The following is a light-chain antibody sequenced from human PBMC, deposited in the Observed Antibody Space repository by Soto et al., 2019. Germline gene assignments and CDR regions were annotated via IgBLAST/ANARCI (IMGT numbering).Light chain of an antibody. V-gene: IGLV1-44*01. CDR1: VSNIGRDP. Sequence: QSVLTQPPSASGAPGKRVTISCSGSVSNIGRDPVNWYQQVPGTAPKLLIYENNHRPSGVPDRFSGSKSGTSASLVISGLQSEDEAEYFCAGWDGSLKGFDFGTGTKVTV. CDR3: AGWDGSLKGFD. J-gene: IGLJ1*01. CDR2: ENN.